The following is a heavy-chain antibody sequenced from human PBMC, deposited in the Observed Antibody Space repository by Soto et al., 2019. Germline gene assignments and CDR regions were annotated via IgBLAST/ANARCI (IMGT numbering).Heavy chain of an antibody. CDR2: IYYSGST. CDR1: GGSISSSSSY. Sequence: SETLSLTCTVSGGSISSSSSYWGWIRQPPGKGLEWVGYIYYSGSTYYNPSLKSRVTISVDTSKNQFSLKLSSVTAADTAVYYCARDFGPQAGGYYYGMDVWGQGTTVTVSS. CDR3: ARDFGPQAGGYYYGMDV. D-gene: IGHD3-3*01. V-gene: IGHV4-30-4*08. J-gene: IGHJ6*02.